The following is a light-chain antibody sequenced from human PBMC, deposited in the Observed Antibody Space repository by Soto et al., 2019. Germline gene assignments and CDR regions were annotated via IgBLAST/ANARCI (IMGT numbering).Light chain of an antibody. CDR2: TTS. J-gene: IGKJ1*01. CDR1: QSVSKS. CDR3: LQHNSYPWT. Sequence: EIVLTQSPATLSLSPGERATLSCRASQSVSKSLAWYQQKPGQAPRLLIYTTSNRATGIPARFSGSGSRTDFTLTISSLEPEDFATYYCLQHNSYPWTFGQGTKVEIK. V-gene: IGKV3-11*01.